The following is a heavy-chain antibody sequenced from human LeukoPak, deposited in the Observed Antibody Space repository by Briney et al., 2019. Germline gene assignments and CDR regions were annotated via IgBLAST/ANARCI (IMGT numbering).Heavy chain of an antibody. Sequence: SETLSLTCTVSGGSISSYYWSWIRRPPGKGLEWIGYIYYSGSTNYNPSLKSRVTISVDTSKNQFSLKLSSVTAADTAVYYCARDLGGGYFNAFDIWGQGTMVTVSS. J-gene: IGHJ3*02. CDR3: ARDLGGGYFNAFDI. D-gene: IGHD3-10*01. CDR1: GGSISSYY. V-gene: IGHV4-59*01. CDR2: IYYSGST.